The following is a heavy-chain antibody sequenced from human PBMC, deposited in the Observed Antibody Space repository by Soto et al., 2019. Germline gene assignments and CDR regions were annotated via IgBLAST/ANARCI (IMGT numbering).Heavy chain of an antibody. CDR2: IQSDGSST. CDR3: AREKAVAGTTFDY. D-gene: IGHD6-19*01. CDR1: GFSLSSYW. V-gene: IGHV3-74*01. J-gene: IGHJ4*02. Sequence: EVQLVESGGGSVQPGGSLRLSCAVSGFSLSSYWMHWVRQAPGKGLVWVSRIQSDGSSTNYADSVKGRFTISRDNAKNTLYRQMDSLRVEDTAVYYCAREKAVAGTTFDYWGLGTLVTVSS.